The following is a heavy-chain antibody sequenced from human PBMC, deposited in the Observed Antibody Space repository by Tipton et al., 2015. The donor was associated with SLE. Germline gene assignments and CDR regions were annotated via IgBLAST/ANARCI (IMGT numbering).Heavy chain of an antibody. J-gene: IGHJ3*02. D-gene: IGHD2-21*01. V-gene: IGHV4-59*05. CDR1: GGSISSYY. Sequence: TLSLTCTVSGGSISSYYWSWIRQPAGKGLEWIGTINNRGNTDYSPSLKTRVTISVDKSKNQFSLNLNSVIAADTAVYYCARRGPIAVVISNAFDIWGQGTVVTVSS. CDR3: ARRGPIAVVISNAFDI. CDR2: INNRGNT.